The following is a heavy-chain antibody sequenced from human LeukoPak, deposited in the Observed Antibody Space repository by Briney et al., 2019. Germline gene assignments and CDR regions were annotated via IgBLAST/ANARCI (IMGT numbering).Heavy chain of an antibody. Sequence: SETLSLTCAVSGASISGSGYYWGWIRQPPGKGLEWIGTIYYSGTTNYNPSLKSRVTMSVDTSKNQFSLKLRSVTAADTAVYYCERERVGATQFDYWGQGTLVTVSS. J-gene: IGHJ4*02. CDR1: GASISGSGYY. CDR2: IYYSGTT. D-gene: IGHD1-26*01. V-gene: IGHV4-39*07. CDR3: ERERVGATQFDY.